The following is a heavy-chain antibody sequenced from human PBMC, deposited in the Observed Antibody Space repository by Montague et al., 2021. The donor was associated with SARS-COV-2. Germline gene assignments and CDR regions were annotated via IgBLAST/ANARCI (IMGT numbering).Heavy chain of an antibody. V-gene: IGHV4-59*13. CDR2: IYYSGSVTT. CDR3: ARRGGGEVFARFMYWYFDV. CDR1: GGSINNYY. J-gene: IGHJ2*01. Sequence: ETLSLTCSVSGGSINNYYWGWVRQSPGKGLEWIGYIYYSGSVTTSYNPSLKSRVSISVDTSENQFSLKLTSVTAADTAVHYCARRGGGEVFARFMYWYFDVWSRGSPVTVSS. D-gene: IGHD2-21*01.